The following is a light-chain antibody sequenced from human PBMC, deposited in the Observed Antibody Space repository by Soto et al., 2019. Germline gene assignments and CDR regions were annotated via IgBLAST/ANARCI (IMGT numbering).Light chain of an antibody. Sequence: EVVLTQSPATLSLSPGERALLSGRASQSVSDYTAWFQQQPGQPPTLVIYEASTRATGIPDRFSGSGSGTDFTLTISRLEPEDFAVXXXXXXXXXPWTFGQGTTV. J-gene: IGKJ1*01. V-gene: IGKV3-11*01. CDR3: XXXXXXPWT. CDR2: EAS. CDR1: QSVSDY.